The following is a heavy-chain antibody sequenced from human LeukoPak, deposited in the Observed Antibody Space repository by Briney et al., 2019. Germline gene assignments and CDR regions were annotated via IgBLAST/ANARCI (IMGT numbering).Heavy chain of an antibody. V-gene: IGHV3-23*01. CDR3: AKEPTMVRGVTFDY. CDR1: GFAFSFYA. J-gene: IGHJ4*02. CDR2: ISGSGGST. Sequence: GGSLRLSCAASGFAFSFYAMSWLRQPPGKGLEWVSAISGSGGSTYYADSVKGRFTISRDNSKNTLYLQMNSLRAEDTAVYYCAKEPTMVRGVTFDYWGQGTLVTVSS. D-gene: IGHD3-10*01.